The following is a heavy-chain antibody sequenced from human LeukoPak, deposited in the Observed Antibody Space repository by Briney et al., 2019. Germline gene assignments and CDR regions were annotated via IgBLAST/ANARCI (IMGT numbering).Heavy chain of an antibody. CDR2: VFYSGST. J-gene: IGHJ3*02. CDR1: NDSITRYY. Sequence: SESLSLTCTVSNDSITRYYWTWIRQPPGKGLEYIGYVFYSGSTNYNPSLKSRITISVDTSKSHFSLRLTSVTAADTAIHYCARGGVLGQSAFDIWGHGTLVTVSS. V-gene: IGHV4-59*01. CDR3: ARGGVLGQSAFDI. D-gene: IGHD3-10*01.